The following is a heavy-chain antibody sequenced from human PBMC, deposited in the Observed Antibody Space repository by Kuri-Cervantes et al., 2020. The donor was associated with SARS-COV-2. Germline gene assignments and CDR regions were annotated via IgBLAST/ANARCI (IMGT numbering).Heavy chain of an antibody. CDR2: ISYDGTIE. CDR1: GFTFSHYP. D-gene: IGHD3-3*01. CDR3: ARDGVRHYDYLSGRYVEGHYFDF. J-gene: IGHJ4*02. V-gene: IGHV3-30-3*01. Sequence: GESLKISCTVSGFTFSHYPMHWVRQAPGKGLEWVALISYDGTIENYVDSVKGRFTISRDNSKNTLYLQVNSLRAEDTAVYYCARDGVRHYDYLSGRYVEGHYFDFWGQGTLVTVSS.